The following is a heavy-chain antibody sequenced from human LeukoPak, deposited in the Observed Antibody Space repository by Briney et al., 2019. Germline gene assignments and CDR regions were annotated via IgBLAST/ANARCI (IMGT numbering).Heavy chain of an antibody. CDR1: GVTFSSYA. CDR2: IIPIFGTA. Sequence: GASVKVSCKASGVTFSSYAINWVRQAPGQGLEWMGGIIPIFGTANYAQRFQGRVTITADESTSTAYMELNSLRSEDTAVYYCAKGFSETSSLDYYDSSGYSGFGDWGQGTLVTVSS. D-gene: IGHD3-22*01. J-gene: IGHJ4*02. V-gene: IGHV1-69*01. CDR3: AKGFSETSSLDYYDSSGYSGFGD.